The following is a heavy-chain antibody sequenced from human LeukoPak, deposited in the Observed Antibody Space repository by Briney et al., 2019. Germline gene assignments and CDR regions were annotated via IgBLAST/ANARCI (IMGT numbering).Heavy chain of an antibody. V-gene: IGHV3-23*01. CDR3: AKGVAVASPYYFDY. Sequence: GGSLRLSCAASGFTFSSYAMRWVRQAPGKGLEGVSPISGSGSSTYYADSVKGRFTISRDNAKNTLYLQMNSPRAEDTAVYYCAKGVAVASPYYFDYWGQATLVTVSS. CDR1: GFTFSSYA. J-gene: IGHJ4*02. D-gene: IGHD6-19*01. CDR2: ISGSGSST.